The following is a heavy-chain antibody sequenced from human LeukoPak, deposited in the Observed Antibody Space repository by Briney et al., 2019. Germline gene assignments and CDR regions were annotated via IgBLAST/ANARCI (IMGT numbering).Heavy chain of an antibody. V-gene: IGHV3-33*08. CDR2: IWYDASNK. CDR1: GFTLSRFA. J-gene: IGHJ5*02. Sequence: GRSLTLCCTASGFTLSRFAMHWVRQAPGKGLEWVAVIWYDASNKYYADSVKGRFTISRDNSKNTLFLQMNSLRDDDTAVYYCVRGVGVSRFNYFDPWGQGTLVIVSS. CDR3: VRGVGVSRFNYFDP. D-gene: IGHD6-13*01.